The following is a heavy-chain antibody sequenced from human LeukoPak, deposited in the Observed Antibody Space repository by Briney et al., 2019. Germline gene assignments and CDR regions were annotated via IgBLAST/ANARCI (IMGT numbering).Heavy chain of an antibody. CDR1: GFTVSSNF. CDR2: ISYDGSNK. D-gene: IGHD1-26*01. CDR3: AREVQWELPDY. J-gene: IGHJ4*02. Sequence: PGGSLRLSCAASGFTVSSNFMSWVRQAPGKGLEWVAVISYDGSNKYYADSVKGRFTVSRDNSKNTLYLQMNSLRAEDTAVYYCAREVQWELPDYWGQGTLVTVSS. V-gene: IGHV3-30*03.